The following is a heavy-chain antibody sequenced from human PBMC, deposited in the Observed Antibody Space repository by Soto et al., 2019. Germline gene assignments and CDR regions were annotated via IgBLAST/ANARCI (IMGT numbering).Heavy chain of an antibody. V-gene: IGHV4-39*01. Sequence: SETLSLTCTVSGGSFSSGGYYWSWIRQLPGKGLEWIGYIYYSGSTYYNPSLKSRVTISVDTSKNQFSLKLSSVTAADTAVYYCARLKWYYDSSGYYYGYYFDYWGQGTLVTVSS. CDR1: GGSFSSGGYY. J-gene: IGHJ4*02. CDR2: IYYSGST. D-gene: IGHD3-22*01. CDR3: ARLKWYYDSSGYYYGYYFDY.